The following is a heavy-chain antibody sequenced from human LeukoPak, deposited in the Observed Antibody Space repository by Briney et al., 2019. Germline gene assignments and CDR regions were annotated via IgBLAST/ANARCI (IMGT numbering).Heavy chain of an antibody. CDR1: GDSISNYY. D-gene: IGHD1-1*01. CDR3: AREGGTRSV. V-gene: IGHV4-59*01. Sequence: SETLSLTCTVSGDSISNYYWSWVRQPPGKGLEWIGYIYYTGSTKFNPSLKSRLIISVDTSKNQFSLKLTSVTAADTAVYYCAREGGTRSVWGQGTLVTVSS. J-gene: IGHJ4*02. CDR2: IYYTGST.